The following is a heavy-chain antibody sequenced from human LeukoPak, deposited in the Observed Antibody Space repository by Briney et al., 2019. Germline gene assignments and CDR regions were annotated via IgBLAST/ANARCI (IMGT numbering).Heavy chain of an antibody. CDR3: ARDYYDSSGYSMIWFDS. J-gene: IGHJ5*01. V-gene: IGHV4-61*01. CDR1: GGSVSSGSYY. CDR2: IYYSGST. Sequence: SETLSLTCTDSGGSVSSGSYYWSWIRQPPGKGLEWIGYIYYSGSTNYNPSLKSRVTISVDTSKNQFSLKLSSVTAADTAVYYCARDYYDSSGYSMIWFDSWGQGTLVTVSS. D-gene: IGHD3-22*01.